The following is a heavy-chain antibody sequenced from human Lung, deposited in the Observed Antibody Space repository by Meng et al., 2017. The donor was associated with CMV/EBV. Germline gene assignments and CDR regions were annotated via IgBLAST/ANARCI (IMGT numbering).Heavy chain of an antibody. Sequence: GESLKISCGGSGFTFSSYDMSWVRQAPGKGLEWVSSISSSNSSRYYRDSVKGRFTISRDNAKNSLFLQMNSLRAEDTAVYYCARMGTRTRRSAKTRSLVHNYSDYWGQGXPVTVSS. CDR1: GFTFSSYD. J-gene: IGHJ4*02. V-gene: IGHV3-21*01. D-gene: IGHD6-6*01. CDR2: ISSSNSSR. CDR3: ARMGTRTRRSAKTRSLVHNYSDY.